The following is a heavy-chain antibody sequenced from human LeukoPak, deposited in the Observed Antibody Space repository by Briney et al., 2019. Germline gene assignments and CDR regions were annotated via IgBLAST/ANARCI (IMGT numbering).Heavy chain of an antibody. D-gene: IGHD3-22*01. CDR1: GFTFEDYT. J-gene: IGHJ4*02. CDR2: INWHGTT. CDR3: VKDISYESSGSVFEY. Sequence: GGSLRLSYAASGFTFEDYTMHWVRQAPGKTLEWVSLINWHGTTYYTDSVKGRFTISRDNSKNSLYLQMDTLRREDTAFYYCVKDISYESSGSVFEYWGQGALVTVSS. V-gene: IGHV3-43*01.